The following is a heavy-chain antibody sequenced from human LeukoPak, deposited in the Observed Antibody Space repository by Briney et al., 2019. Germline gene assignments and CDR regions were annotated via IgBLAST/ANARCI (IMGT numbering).Heavy chain of an antibody. CDR1: GFTFSSYN. CDR2: IGSSSTTI. CDR3: ARGFGYCSGGNCESFDF. J-gene: IGHJ4*02. V-gene: IGHV3-48*01. Sequence: GGSLRLSCAASGFTFSSYNMNWVRQAPGQGLEWVSYIGSSSTTIYYADSVKGRFTIPRDNAKNSLYLQMNSLRSEDTAVYYCARGFGYCSGGNCESFDFWGQGILVAVSS. D-gene: IGHD2-15*01.